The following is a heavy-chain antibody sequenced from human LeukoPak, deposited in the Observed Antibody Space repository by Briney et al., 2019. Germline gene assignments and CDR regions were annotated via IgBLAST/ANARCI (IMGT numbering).Heavy chain of an antibody. CDR3: AGGYYYYGMDV. V-gene: IGHV3-7*01. Sequence: GGSLRLSCAASGFTFSSYWMSWVRQAPGKGLEWVANIKQDGSEKYCVDSVKGRFTISRDNAKNSLYLQMNSLRAEDTAVYYCAGGYYYYGMDVWGQGTTVTVSS. CDR2: IKQDGSEK. CDR1: GFTFSSYW. J-gene: IGHJ6*02.